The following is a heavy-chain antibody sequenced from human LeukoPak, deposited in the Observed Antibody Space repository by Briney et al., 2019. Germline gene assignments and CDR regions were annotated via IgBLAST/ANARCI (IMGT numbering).Heavy chain of an antibody. Sequence: GGSLRLSCAASGFSFSDYNMNWVRQAPGKGLEWVSSISTSSTYIYYADSLKGRFTISRDNAKNLLYLEMNSLRAEDTAVYYCARLNNYDSSGYFAELWGAPRGAFDIWGQGTMVTVSS. CDR1: GFSFSDYN. CDR3: ARLNNYDSSGYFAELWGAPRGAFDI. CDR2: ISTSSTYI. D-gene: IGHD3-22*01. V-gene: IGHV3-21*01. J-gene: IGHJ3*02.